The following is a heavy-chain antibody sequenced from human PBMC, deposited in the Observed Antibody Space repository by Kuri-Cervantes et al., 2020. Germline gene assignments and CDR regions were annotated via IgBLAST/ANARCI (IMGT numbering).Heavy chain of an antibody. CDR3: TAYPHDY. CDR1: GFTFSGSA. J-gene: IGHJ4*01. Sequence: GESLKISCAASGFTFSGSAMHWVRQASGKGLEWVGRIRSKANSYATAYAASVKGRFTISRDDSKNTAYLQMNSLKTEDTAVYYCTAYPHDYWGQEPWSPSPQ. V-gene: IGHV3-73*01. CDR2: IRSKANSYAT.